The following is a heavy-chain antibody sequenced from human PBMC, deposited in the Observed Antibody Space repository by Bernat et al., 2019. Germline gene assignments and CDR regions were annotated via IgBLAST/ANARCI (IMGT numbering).Heavy chain of an antibody. CDR2: INHSGST. CDR3: AGGRLWVGGGGYYYYGMDV. D-gene: IGHD2-21*01. V-gene: IGHV4-34*01. Sequence: QVQLQQWGAGLLKPSETLSLTCAVYGGSFSGYYWSWIRQPPGKGLEWIGEINHSGSTNYNPSLKSRVTISVDTTKDRFSQKLSCVSAADAAVYCGAGGRLWVGGGGYYYYGMDVWGQGTTVTVSS. CDR1: GGSFSGYY. J-gene: IGHJ6*02.